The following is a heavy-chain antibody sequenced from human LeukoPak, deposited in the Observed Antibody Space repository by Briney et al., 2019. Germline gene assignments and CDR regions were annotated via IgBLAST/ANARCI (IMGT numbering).Heavy chain of an antibody. V-gene: IGHV5-51*01. CDR1: GYSLTTYW. CDR3: ARRQSDSGSYKE. CDR2: IYPGDSDT. D-gene: IGHD1-26*01. J-gene: IGHJ4*02. Sequence: GESLQISCKGSGYSLTTYWIGWVRQMPGKGLEWMGIIYPGDSDTRYSPSFQGHVTISADKSISTVYLQWSSLKAADTAMYYCARRQSDSGSYKEWGQGTLVTVSS.